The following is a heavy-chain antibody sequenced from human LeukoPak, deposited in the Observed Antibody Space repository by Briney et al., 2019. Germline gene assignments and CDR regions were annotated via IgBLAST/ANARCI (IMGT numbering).Heavy chain of an antibody. CDR2: INAGNGNT. J-gene: IGHJ4*02. Sequence: GESLKISCKGSGYSFTSYWIGWVRQMPGKGLEWMGWINAGNGNTKYSQKFQGRVTITRDTSASTAYMELSSLRSEDTAVYYCARVGEMGYFDWGGGWGQGTLVTVSS. V-gene: IGHV1-3*01. D-gene: IGHD3-9*01. CDR1: GYSFTSYW. CDR3: ARVGEMGYFDWGGG.